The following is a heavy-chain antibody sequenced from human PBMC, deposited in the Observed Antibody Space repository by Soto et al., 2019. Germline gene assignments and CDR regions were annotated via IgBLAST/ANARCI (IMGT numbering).Heavy chain of an antibody. CDR1: GFTFSSYA. V-gene: IGHV3-23*01. Sequence: EVQLLESGGGLVQPGGSLRLSCAASGFTFSSYAMNWVRQAPGKGLEWVSVISGSGGSTYYADSVKGRFTISRDNSKNTLYLQMNSLRAEDTAVYYCARRSSGWYFDSWGQGTLVTVSS. J-gene: IGHJ4*02. D-gene: IGHD6-19*01. CDR3: ARRSSGWYFDS. CDR2: ISGSGGST.